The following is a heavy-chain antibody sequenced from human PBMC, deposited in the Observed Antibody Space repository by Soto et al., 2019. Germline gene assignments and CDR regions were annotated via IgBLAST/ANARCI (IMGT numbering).Heavy chain of an antibody. CDR1: GGTFSSYA. V-gene: IGHV1-69*13. CDR3: ARGHERITIFGVVIIPPYYYYYYGMDV. CDR2: IIPIFGTA. D-gene: IGHD3-3*01. J-gene: IGHJ6*02. Sequence: SVKVSCKASGGTFSSYAISWVRQAPGQGLEWMGGIIPIFGTANYAQKFQGRVTITADESTSTAYMELSSLRSEDTAVYYCARGHERITIFGVVIIPPYYYYYYGMDVWGQGTTVTVSS.